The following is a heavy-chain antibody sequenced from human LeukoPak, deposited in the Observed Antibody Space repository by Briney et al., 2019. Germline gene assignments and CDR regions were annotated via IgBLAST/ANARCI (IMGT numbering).Heavy chain of an antibody. CDR3: ARVPNYYGSGSYYNYMDV. J-gene: IGHJ6*03. D-gene: IGHD3-10*01. V-gene: IGHV1-69*13. CDR2: IIPIFGTA. CDR1: GYTFTSYD. Sequence: SVKVSCKASGYTFTSYDINWVRQAPGQGLEWMGGIIPIFGTANYAQKFQGRVTITADESTSTAYMELSSLRSEDTAVYYCARVPNYYGSGSYYNYMDVWGKGTTVTISS.